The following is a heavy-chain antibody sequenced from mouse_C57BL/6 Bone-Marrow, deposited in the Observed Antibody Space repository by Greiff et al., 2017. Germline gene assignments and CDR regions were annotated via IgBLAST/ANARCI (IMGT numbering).Heavy chain of an antibody. J-gene: IGHJ1*03. Sequence: VQLQQPGAELVMPGASVKLSCKASGFTFTSYGMPWVRQRPGQGLEWIGEIDPSDSYTNYNHNLKGKSTLTVDKSSSTAYMQLSSLTSEDSAVFYCAYSTVVATRDWYFDVWGTGTTVTVSS. CDR1: GFTFTSYG. CDR3: AYSTVVATRDWYFDV. D-gene: IGHD1-1*01. V-gene: IGHV1-69*01. CDR2: IDPSDSYT.